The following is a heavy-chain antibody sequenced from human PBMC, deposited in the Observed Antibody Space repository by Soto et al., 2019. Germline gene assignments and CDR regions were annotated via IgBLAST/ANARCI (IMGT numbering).Heavy chain of an antibody. CDR2: ITDTGGDT. D-gene: IGHD1-26*01. J-gene: IGHJ4*02. CDR3: ARDGSGSYYTDY. V-gene: IGHV3-23*01. CDR1: GFTFGSRA. Sequence: GGSLRLSCVASGFTFGSRAMSWVRQAPGEGLERVSTITDTGGDTKYADSVRGRFTISRDNSKNTLYLQMSSLRDEDTAVYYCARDGSGSYYTDYWGQGTLVTVSS.